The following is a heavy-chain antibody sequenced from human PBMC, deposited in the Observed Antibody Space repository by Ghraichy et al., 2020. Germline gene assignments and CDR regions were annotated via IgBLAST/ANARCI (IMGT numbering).Heavy chain of an antibody. CDR2: ISGSGGST. J-gene: IGHJ4*02. CDR1: GFTFSSYA. D-gene: IGHD6-13*01. CDR3: AKGRYVAAAADY. V-gene: IGHV3-23*01. Sequence: LSLTCAAFGFTFSSYAMSWVRQAPGKGLEWVSAISGSGGSTYYADSVKGRFTISRDNSKNTLYLQMNSLRAEDTAVYYCAKGRYVAAAADYWGQGTLVTVSS.